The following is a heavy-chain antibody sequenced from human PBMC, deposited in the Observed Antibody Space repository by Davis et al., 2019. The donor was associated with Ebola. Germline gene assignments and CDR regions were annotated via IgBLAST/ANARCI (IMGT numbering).Heavy chain of an antibody. CDR1: GYTFTSYG. CDR2: ISGSNTNT. CDR3: ARAPNYDVLTGTSSYYFDY. V-gene: IGHV1-18*04. J-gene: IGHJ4*02. Sequence: ASVKVSCKSSGYTFTSYGLVRVRQAPGLGPEWMGWISGSNTNTNFAQKFQGRVTVSKDTSTNTAYKDLRSLTSDDTAIYYCARAPNYDVLTGTSSYYFDYWGQGTLVTVSS. D-gene: IGHD3-9*01.